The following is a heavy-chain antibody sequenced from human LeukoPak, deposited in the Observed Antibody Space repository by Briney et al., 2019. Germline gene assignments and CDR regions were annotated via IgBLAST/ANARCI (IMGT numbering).Heavy chain of an antibody. V-gene: IGHV1-18*01. Sequence: AASVKVSCKASGYTFTSYGISWVRQAPGQRLEWMGWISAYNGNTNYAQKLQGRVTMTTDTSTSTAYMELRSLRSDDTAVYYCARGPPYSGSYYLAEYFQHWGQGTLVTVSS. J-gene: IGHJ1*01. CDR3: ARGPPYSGSYYLAEYFQH. D-gene: IGHD1-26*01. CDR1: GYTFTSYG. CDR2: ISAYNGNT.